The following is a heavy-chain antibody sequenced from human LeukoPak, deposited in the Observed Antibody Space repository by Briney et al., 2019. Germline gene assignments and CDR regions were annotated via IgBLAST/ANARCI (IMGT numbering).Heavy chain of an antibody. CDR2: INHSGST. Sequence: SETLSLTCAVSGGSISSGGYYWSWIRQPPGKGLEWIGEINHSGSTNYNPSLKSRVTISVDTSKNQFSLKLSSVAAADTAVYYCARRNLRMAVVRGVIDYWGQGTLVTVSS. J-gene: IGHJ4*02. CDR1: GGSISSGGYY. V-gene: IGHV4-34*01. D-gene: IGHD3-10*01. CDR3: ARRNLRMAVVRGVIDY.